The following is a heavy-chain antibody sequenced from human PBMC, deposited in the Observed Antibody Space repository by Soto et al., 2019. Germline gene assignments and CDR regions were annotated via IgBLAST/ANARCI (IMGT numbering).Heavy chain of an antibody. J-gene: IGHJ4*02. CDR1: GESISSSSYY. Sequence: SETLSLTCIVSGESISSSSYYWGWIRQPPGKGLEWIGSIYYSGRTYYNPSFKSRVTISIDTSKNQFSLKLSSVTTTDTAVYYCARQRTTVVTQAYFDHWGQGALVTVSS. CDR3: ARQRTTVVTQAYFDH. D-gene: IGHD2-21*02. CDR2: IYYSGRT. V-gene: IGHV4-39*01.